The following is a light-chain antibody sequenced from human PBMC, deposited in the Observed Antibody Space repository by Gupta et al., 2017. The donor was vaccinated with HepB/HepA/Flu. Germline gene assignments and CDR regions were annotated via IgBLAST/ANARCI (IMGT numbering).Light chain of an antibody. Sequence: QSALTQPASVSGSPGQSITISCTGTSSDVGGYNYVSWYQQHTGKVPKLIIYDVSNRPSGVSDRFSGSKSGNTASLTISGLQAEDEADYYCASYTTSSTWVFGGGTKLTVL. CDR1: SSDVGGYNY. V-gene: IGLV2-14*03. CDR3: ASYTTSSTWV. J-gene: IGLJ3*02. CDR2: DVS.